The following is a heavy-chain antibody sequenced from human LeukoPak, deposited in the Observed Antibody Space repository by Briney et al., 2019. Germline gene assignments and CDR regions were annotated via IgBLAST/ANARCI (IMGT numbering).Heavy chain of an antibody. CDR3: AKDGRQSQWLVRLTWTYYYGMDV. V-gene: IGHV3-23*01. CDR2: ISGSGGST. D-gene: IGHD6-19*01. CDR1: GFTFSSYA. J-gene: IGHJ6*02. Sequence: PGGSLRLSCAASGFTFSSYAMSWVRQAPGKGLEWVSAISGSGGSTYYADSVKGRFTISRDNSKNTLYLQMNSLRAEDTAVYYCAKDGRQSQWLVRLTWTYYYGMDVWAKGPRSPSP.